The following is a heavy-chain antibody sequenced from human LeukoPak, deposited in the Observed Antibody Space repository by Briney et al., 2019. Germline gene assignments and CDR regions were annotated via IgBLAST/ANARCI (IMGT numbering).Heavy chain of an antibody. CDR2: MSHDGRNT. V-gene: IGHV3-30*04. D-gene: IGHD5-18*01. Sequence: PGGSLRLSCAASGFTFNDYAMHWLRQPPGKGLEWVAVMSHDGRNTYYADSVKGRSTISRDNSKNTVYLQMNSLRVEDTALYYCARDLEADTPTYFDYWGQGILVTVSS. CDR3: ARDLEADTPTYFDY. J-gene: IGHJ4*02. CDR1: GFTFNDYA.